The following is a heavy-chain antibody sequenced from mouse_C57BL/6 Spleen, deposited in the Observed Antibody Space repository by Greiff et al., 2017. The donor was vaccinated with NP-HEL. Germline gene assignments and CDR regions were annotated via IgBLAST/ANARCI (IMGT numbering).Heavy chain of an antibody. V-gene: IGHV1-42*01. CDR3: AKTAQATFAY. J-gene: IGHJ3*01. CDR1: AYSFTGYY. CDR2: INPSTGGT. D-gene: IGHD3-2*02. Sequence: EVQLQQSGPELVKPGASVKISCKASAYSFTGYYMHWLKQSPEKSLEWIGEINPSTGGTTYNQKFKAKATLTVDKSSSTAYMQLKSLTSEDSAVYYCAKTAQATFAYWGQGTLVTVSA.